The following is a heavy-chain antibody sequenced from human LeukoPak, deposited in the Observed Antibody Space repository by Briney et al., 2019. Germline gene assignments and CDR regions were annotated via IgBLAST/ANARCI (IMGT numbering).Heavy chain of an antibody. J-gene: IGHJ4*02. V-gene: IGHV3-7*01. CDR3: ARDERGYYYDSSGYYFSGSYSGSDY. Sequence: GGSLRLSCAASGFTFSSYWMSWVRQAPGKGLEWVANIKQDGSEKYHVDSVKGRFTISRDNAKNSLYLQMNSLRAEDTAVYYCARDERGYYYDSSGYYFSGSYSGSDYWGQGTLVTVSS. D-gene: IGHD3-22*01. CDR1: GFTFSSYW. CDR2: IKQDGSEK.